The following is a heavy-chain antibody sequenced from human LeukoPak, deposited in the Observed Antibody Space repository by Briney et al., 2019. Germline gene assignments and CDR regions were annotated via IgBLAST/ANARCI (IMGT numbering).Heavy chain of an antibody. CDR1: GGSFSGYY. CDR3: ARGLPIISMLRGVKPSVMFDS. D-gene: IGHD3-10*01. J-gene: IGHJ5*01. CDR2: INHSGST. V-gene: IGHV4-34*01. Sequence: SETLSLTCAAYGGSFSGYYWSWIRQPPGKGLEWIGEINHSGSTNYNPSLKSRLSISIDTSKNQFALRLNSVTAADTAVYYCARGLPIISMLRGVKPSVMFDSWGQGTLVAVSS.